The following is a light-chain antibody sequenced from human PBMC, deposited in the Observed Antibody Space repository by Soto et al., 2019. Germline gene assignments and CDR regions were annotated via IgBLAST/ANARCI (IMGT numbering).Light chain of an antibody. J-gene: IGKJ2*01. CDR1: QSISSW. Sequence: DIQMTQSPSTLSASVGDRVTITCRASQSISSWLAWYQQKPGKAPKLLIYDASSLESGVPSRFSGTGSGTEFTLTISSLHPDDFATYYCQQYNNYLYTFGQGTKVDIK. V-gene: IGKV1-5*01. CDR3: QQYNNYLYT. CDR2: DAS.